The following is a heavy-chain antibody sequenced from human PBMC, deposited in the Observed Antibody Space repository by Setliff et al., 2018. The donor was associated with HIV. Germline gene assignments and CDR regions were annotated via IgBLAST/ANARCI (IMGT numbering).Heavy chain of an antibody. CDR2: IYTSGST. CDR1: GGSISSYY. CDR3: ARGLSFYDPGGFDY. V-gene: IGHV4-4*09. J-gene: IGHJ4*02. D-gene: IGHD3-22*01. Sequence: KPSETLSLTCTVSGGSISSYYWSWIRQPPGKGLEWIGYIYTSGSTNYNPSLKSRVTISVDTSKNQFSLKLSSVTAADTAGYYCARGLSFYDPGGFDYWGQGTLVTVSS.